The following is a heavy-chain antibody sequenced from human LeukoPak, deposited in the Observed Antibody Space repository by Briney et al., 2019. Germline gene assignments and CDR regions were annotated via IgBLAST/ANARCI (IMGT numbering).Heavy chain of an antibody. CDR2: IYYSGST. Sequence: SETLSLTCTVSGGSISSSSYYWGWIRQPPGKGLEWIGSIYYSGSTYYNPSLKSRVTISVDTSKNQFSLKLSSVTAADTAVYYCARDSGYCSSTSCYNWFDPWGQGTLVTVSS. CDR3: ARDSGYCSSTSCYNWFDP. V-gene: IGHV4-39*07. CDR1: GGSISSSSYY. J-gene: IGHJ5*02. D-gene: IGHD2-2*03.